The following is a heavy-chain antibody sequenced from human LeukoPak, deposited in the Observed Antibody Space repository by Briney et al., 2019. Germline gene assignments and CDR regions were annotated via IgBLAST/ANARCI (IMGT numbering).Heavy chain of an antibody. CDR3: ARDRTDYSNLYYGMDV. J-gene: IGHJ6*02. CDR1: GGTFSSYA. CDR2: IIPIFGIA. Sequence: ASVKVSCKASGGTFSSYAISWVRQAPGQGLEWMGRIIPIFGIANYAQKFQGRVTITADKPTSTAYMELSSLRSEDTAVYYCARDRTDYSNLYYGMDVWGQGTTVTVSS. V-gene: IGHV1-69*04. D-gene: IGHD4-11*01.